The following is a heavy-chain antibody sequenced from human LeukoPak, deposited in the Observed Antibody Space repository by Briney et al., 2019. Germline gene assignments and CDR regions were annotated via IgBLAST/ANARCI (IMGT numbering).Heavy chain of an antibody. CDR1: EFTFSSYA. CDR2: LSGSGGST. J-gene: IGHJ4*02. Sequence: GGSLRLSCAASEFTFSSYAMGWVRQAPGKGLEWVSGLSGSGGSTYYADSVKGRFTISRDNSKNTLYLQINSLRAEDTAVYYCAKRDSSGSYYFDSWGQGTLVTVSS. CDR3: AKRDSSGSYYFDS. V-gene: IGHV3-23*01. D-gene: IGHD3-10*01.